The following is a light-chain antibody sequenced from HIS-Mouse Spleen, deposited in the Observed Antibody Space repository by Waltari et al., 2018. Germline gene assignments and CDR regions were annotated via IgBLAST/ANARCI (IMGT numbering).Light chain of an antibody. V-gene: IGLV2-23*01. J-gene: IGLJ3*02. Sequence: QSALTQPASVSGSPGQSITISCTGTSSDVGSYNLVSWYQQHPGKAPKRMTYEGSKRPSGVSNRVSGSKAGNTASLTISGLQAEDEADYYCCSYAGSSTFVFGGGTKLTVL. CDR3: CSYAGSSTFV. CDR1: SSDVGSYNL. CDR2: EGS.